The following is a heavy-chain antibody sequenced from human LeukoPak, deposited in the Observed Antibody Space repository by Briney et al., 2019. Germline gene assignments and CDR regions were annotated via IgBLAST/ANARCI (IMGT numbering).Heavy chain of an antibody. D-gene: IGHD1-26*01. CDR3: AKDVGKWESLHFFDY. CDR1: GLTLRTNA. J-gene: IGHJ4*02. V-gene: IGHV3-23*01. CDR2: ISGSGAST. Sequence: GGSLRLSCLTSGLTLRTNAMSWVRQAPGKGLEWISGISGSGASTYYADSVKGRFTISRDDSRNTLYLQMNSLRGDDTAVYYCAKDVGKWESLHFFDYWGQGTLVTVSS.